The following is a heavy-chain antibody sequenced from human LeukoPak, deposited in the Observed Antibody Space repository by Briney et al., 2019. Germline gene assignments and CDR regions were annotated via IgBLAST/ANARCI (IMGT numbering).Heavy chain of an antibody. D-gene: IGHD2-8*01. V-gene: IGHV3-30*18. CDR3: AKAGYCTNGVCQNFDY. CDR1: GFTFSSYG. Sequence: GGSLILSCAASGFTFSSYGMHWVRQAPGKGLEWVAVISYDGSNKYYADSVKGRFTISRDNSKNTLYLQMNSLRAEDTAVYYCAKAGYCTNGVCQNFDYWGQGTLVTVSS. J-gene: IGHJ4*02. CDR2: ISYDGSNK.